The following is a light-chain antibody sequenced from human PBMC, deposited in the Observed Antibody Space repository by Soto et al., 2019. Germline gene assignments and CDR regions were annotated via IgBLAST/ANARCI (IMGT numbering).Light chain of an antibody. CDR1: SGHSSYA. CDR3: QTWGTDIHVV. J-gene: IGLJ2*01. V-gene: IGLV4-69*01. CDR2: VNSDGSH. Sequence: QLVLTQSPSASASLGASVKLTCTLSSGHSSYAIAWHQQQPEKGPRYLMKVNSDGSHSKGDGIPDRLSGSSSGAERYLTISSLQSEDEADYYCQTWGTDIHVVFGGGTNLTVL.